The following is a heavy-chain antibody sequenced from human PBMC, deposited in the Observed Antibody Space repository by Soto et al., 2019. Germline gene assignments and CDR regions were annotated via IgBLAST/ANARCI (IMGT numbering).Heavy chain of an antibody. V-gene: IGHV4-59*01. D-gene: IGHD3-22*01. CDR1: GGSIKNYY. J-gene: IGHJ4*02. CDR3: SRVGGYYQTLDS. Sequence: QVQLQESGPGLVKPSETLSLTCTVSGGSIKNYYWSWIRQPPGKGLEFIGYIYYAGTTTYNLSLKSRSTTSVQPSKNQCSLQMRSVTDADTAVYDWSRVGGYYQTLDSWGQGTRLTVSS. CDR2: IYYAGTT.